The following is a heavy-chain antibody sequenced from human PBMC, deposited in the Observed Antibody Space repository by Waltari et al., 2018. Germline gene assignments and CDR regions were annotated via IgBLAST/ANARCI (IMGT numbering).Heavy chain of an antibody. V-gene: IGHV3-21*01. D-gene: IGHD3-9*01. CDR3: ARDSTYDILTGYYSYYYYYGMDV. J-gene: IGHJ6*02. CDR2: ISSSSSYI. Sequence: EVQLVESGGGLVKPGGSLRLSCAASGFTFSSYSMNWVRQAPGKGLEWVSSISSSSSYIYYADSVKGRFTISRDNAKNSLYLQMNSLRAEDTAVYYCARDSTYDILTGYYSYYYYYGMDVWGQGTTVTVS. CDR1: GFTFSSYS.